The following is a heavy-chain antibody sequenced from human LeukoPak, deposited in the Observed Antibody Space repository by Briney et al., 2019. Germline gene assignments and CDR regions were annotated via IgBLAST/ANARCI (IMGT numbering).Heavy chain of an antibody. Sequence: PGGSLRLSCEAAGFTFNHYAIHWVRQAPGKGLEWVAVIWSDGTNQYYGDSVKGRFTISRVDSQRTVYLQMNSLRPEDTAVYFCARDAQRGFDCSNSLQYWGQGTPVTVST. D-gene: IGHD4-11*01. J-gene: IGHJ4*02. CDR1: GFTFNHYA. V-gene: IGHV3-33*01. CDR2: IWSDGTNQ. CDR3: ARDAQRGFDCSNSLQY.